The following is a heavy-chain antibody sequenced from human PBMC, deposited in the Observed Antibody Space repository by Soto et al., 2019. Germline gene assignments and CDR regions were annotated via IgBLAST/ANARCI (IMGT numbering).Heavy chain of an antibody. CDR3: ARGGWAGYSSEGGFDV. D-gene: IGHD6-19*01. CDR1: GFTLPSVY. J-gene: IGHJ4*02. Sequence: QVQLVQSGAEVKKSGAAVKISCKTSGFTLPSVYLHWVRQAPGQGLEWMGLINPGPGRTSYSEKFQGRVTITRDMSSKTVYMQLGRLTSEDTGVYYCARGGWAGYSSEGGFDVWGQGTHITVSS. CDR2: INPGPGRT. V-gene: IGHV1-46*01.